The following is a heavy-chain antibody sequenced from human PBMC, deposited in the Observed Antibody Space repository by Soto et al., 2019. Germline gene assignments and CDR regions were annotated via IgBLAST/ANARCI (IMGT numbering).Heavy chain of an antibody. V-gene: IGHV3-30*03. Sequence: PGGSLGLSCAASGFTFSSYGMHWVRQAPGKGLEWVAVISYDGSNKYYADSVKGRFTISRDNSKNTLYLQMNSLRAEDTAVYYCASSYYDFWSGYYTLDYWGQGTLVTVSS. J-gene: IGHJ4*02. D-gene: IGHD3-3*01. CDR3: ASSYYDFWSGYYTLDY. CDR2: ISYDGSNK. CDR1: GFTFSSYG.